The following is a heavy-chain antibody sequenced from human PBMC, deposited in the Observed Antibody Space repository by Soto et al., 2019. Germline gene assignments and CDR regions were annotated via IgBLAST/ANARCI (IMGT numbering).Heavy chain of an antibody. Sequence: GASMQVSGMASCCTFTRCGISCARQASRQLLDGMGWISAYNGNTNYAQKLQGRVTMTTDTSTSTAYMELRSLRSDDTAVYYCARDDPIVVVPAAHKNNWKPFDYWGQGTLVTVSS. J-gene: IGHJ4*02. CDR2: ISAYNGNT. V-gene: IGHV1-18*01. CDR1: CCTFTRCG. CDR3: ARDDPIVVVPAAHKNNWKPFDY. D-gene: IGHD2-2*01.